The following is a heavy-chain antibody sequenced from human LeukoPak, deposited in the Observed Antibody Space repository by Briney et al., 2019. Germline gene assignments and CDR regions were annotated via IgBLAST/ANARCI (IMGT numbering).Heavy chain of an antibody. J-gene: IGHJ5*02. Sequence: GGSLRLSCVVSGFTFTRNSMNWVRQAPGKGLEGVSGINWKGGSTGYADSVKGRFTISRDNAKNSLYLQMNSLRAEDTALYYCARTDFWSGYPTSPNWFDPWGQGTLVTVSS. V-gene: IGHV3-20*04. CDR2: INWKGGST. CDR3: ARTDFWSGYPTSPNWFDP. CDR1: GFTFTRNS. D-gene: IGHD3-3*01.